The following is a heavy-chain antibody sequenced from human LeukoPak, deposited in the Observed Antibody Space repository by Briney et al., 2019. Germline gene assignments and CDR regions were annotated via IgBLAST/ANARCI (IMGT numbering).Heavy chain of an antibody. CDR1: GGSITGSSYY. V-gene: IGHV4-39*01. CDR3: ARQYYANTGYYYFDY. D-gene: IGHD3-22*01. Sequence: SETLSLTCAVSGGSITGSSYYWGWIRQPPGKGLEWIGSMYYSGSTYYNPSPKSRLTISVDTSKNQFSLKLTSVTAADTAVYYCARQYYANTGYYYFDYWGQGTLVTVSS. CDR2: MYYSGST. J-gene: IGHJ4*02.